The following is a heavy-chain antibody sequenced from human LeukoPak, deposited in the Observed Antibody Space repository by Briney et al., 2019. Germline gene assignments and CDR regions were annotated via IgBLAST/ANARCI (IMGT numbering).Heavy chain of an antibody. CDR2: IKSDGTT. CDR1: GLTVTSNH. V-gene: IGHV3-53*01. Sequence: GGSLRLSCAASGLTVTSNHMSWVRQAPGKGLEWVSLIKSDGTTEYADFAEGRITITSENTKKTLFFQMNSLRVEDAAVYYCWRLRRDYCGRGTAVTVSS. CDR3: WRLRRDY. J-gene: IGHJ4*02.